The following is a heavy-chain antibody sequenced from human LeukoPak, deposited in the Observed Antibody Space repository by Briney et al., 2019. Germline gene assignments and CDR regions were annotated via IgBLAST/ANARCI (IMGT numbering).Heavy chain of an antibody. CDR1: GGSISGYY. Sequence: SETMSLTYAAYGGSISGYYCSWLRPPPRKGLLWSGAINNSGSTNYNQSLKSRVTITVDTSKNQFSLKLSSVTAGDTAVYYCAIAEYGGNSGVDYWGEGTLVTVSS. CDR2: INNSGST. J-gene: IGHJ4*02. D-gene: IGHD4-23*01. CDR3: AIAEYGGNSGVDY. V-gene: IGHV4-34*01.